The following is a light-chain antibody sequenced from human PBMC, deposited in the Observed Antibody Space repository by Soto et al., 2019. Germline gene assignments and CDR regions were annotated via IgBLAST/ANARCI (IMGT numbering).Light chain of an antibody. V-gene: IGLV3-21*02. CDR2: DDS. Sequence: SYELSQPPSVSVAPGQTASITCGGNNIGSKSVHWYQQKPGQAPVLVVYDDSDRPSGIPERFSGSNSGNTATLTISRVEAGDEADFYCQVWDVSSAHVVFGGGTKLTVL. CDR1: NIGSKS. CDR3: QVWDVSSAHVV. J-gene: IGLJ2*01.